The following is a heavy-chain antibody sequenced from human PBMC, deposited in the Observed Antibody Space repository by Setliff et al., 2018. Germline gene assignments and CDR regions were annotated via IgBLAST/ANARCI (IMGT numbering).Heavy chain of an antibody. V-gene: IGHV4-61*09. CDR1: GGSVGSDFSY. CDR2: IYTSWST. CDR3: ARVTGFFYVDA. J-gene: IGHJ6*03. D-gene: IGHD3-3*01. Sequence: SETLSLTCTVSGGSVGSDFSYWTWIRQPAGKGLEWIGQIYTSWSTNYNPSLQSRVTISLDASKNQFSLRLTSVTAAGTAVYYCARVTGFFYVDAWGKGTTVTVSS.